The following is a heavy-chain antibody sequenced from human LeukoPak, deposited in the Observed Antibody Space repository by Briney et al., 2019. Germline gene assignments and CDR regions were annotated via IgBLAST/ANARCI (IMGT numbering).Heavy chain of an antibody. V-gene: IGHV3-21*01. CDR1: GFTFSSYS. Sequence: GGSLRLSCAASGFTFSSYSMNWVRQAPGKGLEWVSSISSSSSYIYYADSVKGRFTISRDNAKNSLYLQMNSLRAEDTAVYYCGRNFNYGDYEGGDFDSWGRGPLVTAPS. CDR2: ISSSSSYI. J-gene: IGHJ4*02. CDR3: GRNFNYGDYEGGDFDS. D-gene: IGHD4-17*01.